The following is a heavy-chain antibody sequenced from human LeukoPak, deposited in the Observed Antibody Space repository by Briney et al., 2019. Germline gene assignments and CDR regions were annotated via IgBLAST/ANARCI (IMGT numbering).Heavy chain of an antibody. CDR3: ARDDGITNWFDP. Sequence: GGSLRLSCAASGFTVSSNYTSWVRQAPGKGLEWVSVIYSGGSTYYADSVKGRFTISRDNSKNTLYHQMNSLRAEDTAVYYCARDDGITNWFDPWGQGTLVTVSS. CDR1: GFTVSSNY. J-gene: IGHJ5*02. CDR2: IYSGGST. V-gene: IGHV3-66*02. D-gene: IGHD1-14*01.